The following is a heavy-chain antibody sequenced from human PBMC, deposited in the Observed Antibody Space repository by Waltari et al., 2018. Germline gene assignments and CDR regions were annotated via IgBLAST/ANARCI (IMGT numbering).Heavy chain of an antibody. D-gene: IGHD4-4*01. CDR1: GYTFTGYY. CDR3: ARGIYSNANWFDP. Sequence: QVQLVQSGAEVKKPGASVKVSCKASGYTFTGYYMHWVRQAPGQGLEWMGWINPTSGGTNSAQKFQGRVTMTRDTSISTAYMELSRLRSDDTAVYYCARGIYSNANWFDPWGQGTLVTVSS. V-gene: IGHV1-2*02. CDR2: INPTSGGT. J-gene: IGHJ5*02.